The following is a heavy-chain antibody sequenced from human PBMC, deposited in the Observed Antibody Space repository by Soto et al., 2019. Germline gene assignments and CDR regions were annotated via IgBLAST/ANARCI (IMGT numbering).Heavy chain of an antibody. CDR2: ISGSGGST. Sequence: EVQLLESGGGMVQPGVSLRLSCAASGFTFSSYAMSWVRQAPGKGLEWVSAISGSGGSTYYADSVKGRFTISRDNSKNTLYLQMNSLRAEDTAVYYCAKGGTRAYYYYYMDVLGKGTTVTVSS. V-gene: IGHV3-23*01. J-gene: IGHJ6*03. CDR3: AKGGTRAYYYYYMDV. CDR1: GFTFSSYA. D-gene: IGHD2-2*01.